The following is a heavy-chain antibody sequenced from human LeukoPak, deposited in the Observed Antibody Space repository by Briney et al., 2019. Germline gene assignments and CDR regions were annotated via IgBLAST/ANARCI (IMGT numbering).Heavy chain of an antibody. V-gene: IGHV3-23*01. Sequence: PGGSLRLSCAASGFTFSSYGMSWVRQAPGKGLEWVSAISGSGGSTYYADSVKGRFTISRDNAKNSLYLQMNSLRAEDTAVYYCARDRSSGWYPYDAFDIWGQGTMVTVSS. D-gene: IGHD6-19*01. CDR1: GFTFSSYG. CDR2: ISGSGGST. J-gene: IGHJ3*02. CDR3: ARDRSSGWYPYDAFDI.